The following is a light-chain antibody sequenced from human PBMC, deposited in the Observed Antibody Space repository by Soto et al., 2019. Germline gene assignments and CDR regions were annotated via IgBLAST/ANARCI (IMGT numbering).Light chain of an antibody. Sequence: DIQMTQSPSTLSASVGDRVTITCRASQSISSWLAWYQQKPGKAPKLLIYKASSLESGVPSRFSGSASGTEFTLTISSLQPDDFATYYCQQYKSYPYTFGQETKVEIK. V-gene: IGKV1-5*03. CDR3: QQYKSYPYT. J-gene: IGKJ2*01. CDR1: QSISSW. CDR2: KAS.